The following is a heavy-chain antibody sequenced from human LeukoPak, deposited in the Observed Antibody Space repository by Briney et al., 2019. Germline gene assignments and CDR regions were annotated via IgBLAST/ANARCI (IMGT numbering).Heavy chain of an antibody. V-gene: IGHV1-69*05. CDR1: GGTFSSYA. D-gene: IGHD2-2*01. CDR3: ARRRGSTRGDAFDI. Sequence: SVKVSCKASGGTFSSYAISWVRQAPGQGLEWMGGIIPIFGTANYAQKFQGRVTITTDESTSTAYMELSSLRSEDTAVYYCARRRGSTRGDAFDIWGQGTMVTVSS. CDR2: IIPIFGTA. J-gene: IGHJ3*02.